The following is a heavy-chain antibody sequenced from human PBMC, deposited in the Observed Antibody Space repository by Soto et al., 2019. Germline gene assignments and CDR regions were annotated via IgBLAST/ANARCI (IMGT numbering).Heavy chain of an antibody. V-gene: IGHV3-30*18. D-gene: IGHD2-2*01. CDR3: AKEVRIVVVPVYYYYGMDV. Sequence: QPGGSLRLSCAASGFTFSSYGMHWVRQAPGKGLEWVAVISYDGSNKYYADSVKGRFTISRGNSKNTLYLQMNSLRAEDTAVYYCAKEVRIVVVPVYYYYGMDVWGQGTTVTVSS. J-gene: IGHJ6*02. CDR1: GFTFSSYG. CDR2: ISYDGSNK.